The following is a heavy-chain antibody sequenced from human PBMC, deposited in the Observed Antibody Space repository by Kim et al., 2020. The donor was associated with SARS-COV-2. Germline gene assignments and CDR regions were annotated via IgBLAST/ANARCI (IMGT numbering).Heavy chain of an antibody. V-gene: IGHV3-66*01. CDR2: IYRGGST. CDR1: GFTVSSNY. CDR3: AREGSRATRGNAFDI. Sequence: GGSLRLSCAASGFTVSSNYMSWVRQAPGKGLEWVSVIYRGGSTYYADSVKGRFNITRDNAKNTLYRQMNSLRAEDTAVYYCAREGSRATRGNAFDIWGKGTMVTVSS. J-gene: IGHJ3*02. D-gene: IGHD1-26*01.